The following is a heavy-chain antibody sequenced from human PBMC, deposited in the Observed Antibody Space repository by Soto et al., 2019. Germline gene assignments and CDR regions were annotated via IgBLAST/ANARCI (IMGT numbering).Heavy chain of an antibody. CDR2: IIPIFGTA. J-gene: IGHJ6*01. D-gene: IGHD3-10*01. Sequence: SVNLTCKASGVTFSSYAISWVRQAPGQGLEWMGGIIPIFGTANYAQKFQGRVTITADESTSTAYMELSSLRSEDTAVYYCAGHRGEYFVSGSYYNVRGCLAPDYYYGMDAGRQGSTLLV. V-gene: IGHV1-69*13. CDR3: AGHRGEYFVSGSYYNVRGCLAPDYYYGMDA. CDR1: GVTFSSYA.